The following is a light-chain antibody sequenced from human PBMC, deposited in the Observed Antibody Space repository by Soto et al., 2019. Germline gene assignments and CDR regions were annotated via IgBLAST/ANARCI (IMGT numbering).Light chain of an antibody. CDR2: DAS. CDR1: QSFSSY. J-gene: IGKJ5*01. CDR3: QQRSTWPPVIT. V-gene: IGKV3-11*01. Sequence: EIVLTQSPATLSLSPGERVTLSCRASQSFSSYLAWYQQKPGQAPRLLIYDASKRATGIPARFSGRGSGTEVTLTISSLEPEDFAVYYCQQRSTWPPVITFGQGTRLEIK.